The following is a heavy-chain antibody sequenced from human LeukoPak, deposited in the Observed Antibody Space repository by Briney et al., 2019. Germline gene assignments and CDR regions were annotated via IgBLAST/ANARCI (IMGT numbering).Heavy chain of an antibody. Sequence: GGSLRLSCSASGFTFSSFGMYWVRQAPGKGLEYVSAISRNGGSTYYADSVKGRFIISRDNSKNTLFLQMSSLRAEDTAVSYCVKDYYGSGSLLGGAFNIWGQGTLVTVSS. J-gene: IGHJ3*02. CDR3: VKDYYGSGSLLGGAFNI. V-gene: IGHV3-64D*06. CDR2: ISRNGGST. CDR1: GFTFSSFG. D-gene: IGHD3-10*01.